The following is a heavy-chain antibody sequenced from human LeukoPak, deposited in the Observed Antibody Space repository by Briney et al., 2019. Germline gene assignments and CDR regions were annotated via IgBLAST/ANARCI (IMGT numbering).Heavy chain of an antibody. J-gene: IGHJ4*02. V-gene: IGHV1-69*05. Sequence: ASVKVSCKASGGTFSSYAISWVRQAPGQGLEWMGRIIPIFGAANYAQKFQGRVTITTDESTGTAYMELSSLRSEDTAVYYCARDPHSYGYYYFDYWGQGTLVTVSS. D-gene: IGHD5-18*01. CDR3: ARDPHSYGYYYFDY. CDR2: IIPIFGAA. CDR1: GGTFSSYA.